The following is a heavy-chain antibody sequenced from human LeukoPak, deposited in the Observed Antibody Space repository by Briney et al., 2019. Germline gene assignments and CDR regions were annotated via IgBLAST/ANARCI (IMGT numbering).Heavy chain of an antibody. D-gene: IGHD2-2*01. CDR3: AKGAAAQGSFDY. CDR1: GFTFSSYG. V-gene: IGHV3-30*18. J-gene: IGHJ4*02. CDR2: ISYDGSDK. Sequence: GGSLRLSCAASGFTFSSYGIHWVRQAPGKGLEWVALISYDGSDKYYVDSVKGRFTISRDNSKNTVFLQVNSLRVEDTAVYYCAKGAAAQGSFDYWGQGTLVTVSS.